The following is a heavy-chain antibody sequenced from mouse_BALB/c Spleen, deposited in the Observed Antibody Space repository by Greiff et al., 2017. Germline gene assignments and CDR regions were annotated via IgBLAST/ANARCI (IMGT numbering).Heavy chain of an antibody. D-gene: IGHD2-4*01. CDR1: GFAFSSYD. CDR3: TRQGSGVYYDSYYYAMDY. J-gene: IGHJ4*01. Sequence: EVKLVESGGGLVKPGGSLKLSCAASGFAFSSYDMSWVRQTPEKRLEWVAYISSGGGSTYYPDTVKGRFTISRDNAKNTLYLQMSSLKSEDTAMYYCTRQGSGVYYDSYYYAMDYWGQGTSVTVSS. CDR2: ISSGGGST. V-gene: IGHV5-12-1*01.